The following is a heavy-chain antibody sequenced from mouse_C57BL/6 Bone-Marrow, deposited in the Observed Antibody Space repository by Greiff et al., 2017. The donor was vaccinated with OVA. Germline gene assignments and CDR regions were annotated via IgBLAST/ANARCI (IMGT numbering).Heavy chain of an antibody. CDR1: GYTFTSYT. CDR3: ASPNYGPLDY. V-gene: IGHV1-4*01. CDR2: INTSSGYT. D-gene: IGHD1-1*02. Sequence: QVQLQQSGAELARPGASVKMSCKASGYTFTSYTMHWVKQRPGKGLEWIGYINTSSGYTKYNQKFKDKATLTADKSSSTAYMQLSSLTSDDSAVYYCASPNYGPLDYLGQGTTLTVSS. J-gene: IGHJ2*01.